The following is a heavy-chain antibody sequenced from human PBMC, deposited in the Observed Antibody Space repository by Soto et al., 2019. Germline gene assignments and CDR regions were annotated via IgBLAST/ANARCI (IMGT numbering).Heavy chain of an antibody. Sequence: EVQLVESGGGLVQPGGSLRLSCVGSGFTCSTYWMHWVRQAPGKGLVWVSRINSDGSTTNYADSVKGRFTISRDNAKNTLYLQMNSLRAEDTAVYYWARDAYYDMGGWGRGTTVTVSS. CDR1: GFTCSTYW. J-gene: IGHJ6*02. V-gene: IGHV3-74*01. CDR2: INSDGSTT. CDR3: ARDAYYDMGG.